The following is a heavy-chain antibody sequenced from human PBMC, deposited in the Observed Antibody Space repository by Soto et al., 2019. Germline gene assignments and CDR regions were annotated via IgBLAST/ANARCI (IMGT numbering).Heavy chain of an antibody. Sequence: EVQLVESGGGLVQPGGSLRLSCAASGFIFSNYWMSWVRQPPGKALEWVANIKHDGSAKYYMDSVKGRFAISRDNAKNSLYLQMNSLRVEDTAVYCCARTPTGDLDYWGQGTLVTVSS. V-gene: IGHV3-7*01. CDR2: IKHDGSAK. D-gene: IGHD7-27*01. CDR1: GFIFSNYW. CDR3: ARTPTGDLDY. J-gene: IGHJ4*02.